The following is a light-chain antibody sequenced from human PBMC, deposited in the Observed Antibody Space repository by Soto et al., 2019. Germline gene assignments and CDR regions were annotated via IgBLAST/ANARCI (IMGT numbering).Light chain of an antibody. CDR3: QQYNNLPYT. CDR1: QAISKY. Sequence: DIQMTQSPSSLSASLGDRVTITCQASQAISKYLHWYHQRPGKAPILVIYDASNLEAGAPSRFSGGGSGTSFTLTISSLXXEDIGTYFCQQYNNLPYTFGQGTKLDIK. J-gene: IGKJ2*01. V-gene: IGKV1-33*01. CDR2: DAS.